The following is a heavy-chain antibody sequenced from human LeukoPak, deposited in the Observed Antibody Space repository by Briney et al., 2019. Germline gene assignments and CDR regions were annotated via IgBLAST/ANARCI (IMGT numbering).Heavy chain of an antibody. CDR2: ISPHKGNT. D-gene: IGHD1/OR15-1a*01. V-gene: IGHV1-18*01. CDR1: VYSFSNHG. J-gene: IGHJ6*03. CDR3: ARDQQQGDHYSFYYMDF. Sequence: ASVKVSCKGSVYSFSNHGITWVRQAPGQGLEWIGWISPHKGNTNYQQRLQGRLIMTTDASTSTAYMELRDLRSDDTAIYYCARDQQQGDHYSFYYMDFWGEGTTVIVSS.